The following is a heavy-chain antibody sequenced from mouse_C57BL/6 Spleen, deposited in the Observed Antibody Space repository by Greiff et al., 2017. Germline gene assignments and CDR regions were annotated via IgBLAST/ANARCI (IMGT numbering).Heavy chain of an antibody. CDR1: GFNIKDYY. CDR2: IDPEDGET. D-gene: IGHD2-5*01. V-gene: IGHV14-2*01. Sequence: VQLKESGAELVKPGASVKLSCTASGFNIKDYYMHWVKQRTEQGLEWIGRIDPEDGETKYAPKFQGKATITADTSSNTAYLQLSSLTSEDTAVYYCAAYYSNPAWFAYWGQGTLVTVSA. CDR3: AAYYSNPAWFAY. J-gene: IGHJ3*01.